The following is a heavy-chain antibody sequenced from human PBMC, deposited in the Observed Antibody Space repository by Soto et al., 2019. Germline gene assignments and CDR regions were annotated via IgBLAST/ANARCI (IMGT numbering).Heavy chain of an antibody. CDR3: TTDRLLGYCSSTCCRDRGVYYYYGMDV. D-gene: IGHD2-2*01. CDR2: IKSKTDGGTT. J-gene: IGHJ6*02. Sequence: GGSLRLSCAASGFTFSNAWMSWVRQAPGKGLEWVGRIKSKTDGGTTDYAAPVKGRFTISRDDSKNTLYLQMNSLKTEDTAVYYCTTDRLLGYCSSTCCRDRGVYYYYGMDVWGQGTTVTV. V-gene: IGHV3-15*01. CDR1: GFTFSNAW.